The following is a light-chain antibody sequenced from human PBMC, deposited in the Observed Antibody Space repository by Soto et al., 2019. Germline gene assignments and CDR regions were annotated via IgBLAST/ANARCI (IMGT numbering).Light chain of an antibody. V-gene: IGLV2-8*01. CDR3: KSYAGSNTYV. CDR2: EVV. CDR1: KNDIGVYDF. Sequence: QSVLTQPPSASGSPGHSVTISCTGTKNDIGVYDFVSWYQHHPGKAPRLIIYEVVQRPSGVPDRFSGSKSGNTASLTVSGLQAADEADYFCKSYAGSNTYVFGSGTKRTVL. J-gene: IGLJ1*01.